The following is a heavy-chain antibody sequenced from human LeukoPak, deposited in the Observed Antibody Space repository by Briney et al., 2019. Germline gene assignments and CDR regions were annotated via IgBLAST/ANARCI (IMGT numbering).Heavy chain of an antibody. CDR2: INHSGST. J-gene: IGHJ4*02. Sequence: SETLSLTCAVYGGSFSGYYWSWIRQPPGKGLEWVGEINHSGSTNYNPSLKSRVTISVDTSKNQFSLKLSSVTAADTAVYYCARVGGGSTWTSDYWGQGTLVTVSS. V-gene: IGHV4-34*01. CDR3: ARVGGGSTWTSDY. CDR1: GGSFSGYY. D-gene: IGHD1-1*01.